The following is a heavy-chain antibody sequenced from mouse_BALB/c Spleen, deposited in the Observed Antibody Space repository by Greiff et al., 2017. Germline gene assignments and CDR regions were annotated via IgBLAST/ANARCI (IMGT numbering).Heavy chain of an antibody. Sequence: DLVKPGASVKLSCKASGYTFTSYWINWIKQRPGQGLEWIGRIAPGSGSTYYNEMFKGKATLTVDTSSSTAYIQLSSLPSEDSAVYFCAKDYGNPWFAYWGQGTLVTVSA. V-gene: IGHV1S41*01. CDR3: AKDYGNPWFAY. CDR1: GYTFTSYW. CDR2: IAPGSGST. J-gene: IGHJ3*01. D-gene: IGHD2-1*01.